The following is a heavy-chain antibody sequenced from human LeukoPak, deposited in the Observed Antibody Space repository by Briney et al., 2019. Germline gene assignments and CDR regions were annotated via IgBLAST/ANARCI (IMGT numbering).Heavy chain of an antibody. J-gene: IGHJ4*02. Sequence: GGSPRLSCAASGFTFSSYSMNWVRQAPGKGLEWVSSISSSSSYIYYADSVKGRFTISRDNAKNSLYLQMNSLRAEDTAVYYCARAMAAMTTVTTDDYWGQGTLVTVSS. D-gene: IGHD4-17*01. V-gene: IGHV3-21*01. CDR2: ISSSSSYI. CDR3: ARAMAAMTTVTTDDY. CDR1: GFTFSSYS.